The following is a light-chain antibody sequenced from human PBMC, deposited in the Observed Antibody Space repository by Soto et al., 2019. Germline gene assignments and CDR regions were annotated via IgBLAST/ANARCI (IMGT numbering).Light chain of an antibody. CDR1: LPVRDNF. V-gene: IGKV3-20*01. Sequence: NVLTQSPGTLSLSPGQMATLTCRASLPVRDNFLAWYQQKPGQTPRVLIYDVSTRATGVPDRFRGSGSATDFTLTISRLEPEDSAVYFCHQYHSSPTFGQGTTVEI. CDR2: DVS. J-gene: IGKJ1*01. CDR3: HQYHSSPT.